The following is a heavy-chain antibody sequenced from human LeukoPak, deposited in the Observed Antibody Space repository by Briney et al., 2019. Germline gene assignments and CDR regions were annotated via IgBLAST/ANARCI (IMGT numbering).Heavy chain of an antibody. Sequence: ASVKVSCKVSGYTLSELSMYWVRQAPGKGLEWMGSFDSEDVEIIYAQKFQGRVTMTEDTSTDTAYMELSSLRSEDTAVYFCATQQTYYYDTSDTGDSGLGYWGQGTLVTVSS. V-gene: IGHV1-24*01. CDR2: FDSEDVEI. CDR1: GYTLSELS. J-gene: IGHJ4*02. D-gene: IGHD3-22*01. CDR3: ATQQTYYYDTSDTGDSGLGY.